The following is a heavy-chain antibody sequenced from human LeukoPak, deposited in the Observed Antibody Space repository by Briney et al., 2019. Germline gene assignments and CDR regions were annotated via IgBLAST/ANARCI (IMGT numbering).Heavy chain of an antibody. V-gene: IGHV3-30*18. Sequence: GGSLRLSCAASGFTFSSYGMHWVRQAPGKGLEWVAVISYDGSNKYYADSVKGRFTISRDNSKNTLYLQMNSLRAEDTAVYYCAKDRDFYGSGTDYYMDVWGKGTTVTISS. CDR2: ISYDGSNK. J-gene: IGHJ6*03. CDR1: GFTFSSYG. CDR3: AKDRDFYGSGTDYYMDV. D-gene: IGHD3-10*01.